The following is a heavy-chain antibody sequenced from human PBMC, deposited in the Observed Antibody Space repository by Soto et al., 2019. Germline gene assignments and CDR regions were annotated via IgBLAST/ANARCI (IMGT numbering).Heavy chain of an antibody. CDR1: GGSISSYY. V-gene: IGHV4-59*01. CDR3: ARYDSSYALFDY. J-gene: IGHJ4*02. CDR2: IYYSGST. D-gene: IGHD3-22*01. Sequence: SETLSLTCTDSGGSISSYYWSWIRQPPGKGLEWIGYIYYSGSTNYNPSLKSRVTISVDTSKNQFSLKLSSVTAADTAVYYCARYDSSYALFDYWGQGTLVTVSS.